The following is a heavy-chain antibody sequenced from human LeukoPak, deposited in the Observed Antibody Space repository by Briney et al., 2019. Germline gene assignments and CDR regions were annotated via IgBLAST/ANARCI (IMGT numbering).Heavy chain of an antibody. D-gene: IGHD3-10*01. CDR1: GGTFSSYA. CDR2: IIPIFGTA. CDR3: ARDPMVRGVMWY. Sequence: AASVTVPCKASGGTFSSYAISWVRQAPGQGLEWMGRIIPIFGTADYAQKFQGRVTITTDESTSTAYMELSSLRSEDTAVYYCARDPMVRGVMWYWGQGTLVTVSS. V-gene: IGHV1-69*05. J-gene: IGHJ4*02.